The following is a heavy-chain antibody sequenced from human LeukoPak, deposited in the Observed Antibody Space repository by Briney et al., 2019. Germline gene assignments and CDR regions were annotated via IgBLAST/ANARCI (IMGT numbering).Heavy chain of an antibody. CDR1: GFTFDDYA. Sequence: GGSLRLSCAASGFTFDDYAMHWVRQTPGKGLEWVSLISWDGGSTYYADSVKGRFTISRDNSKNSLYLQMNSLRAEDTALYYCAKDETGYSSGWPDFWGQGTLVTVSS. D-gene: IGHD6-19*01. V-gene: IGHV3-43D*03. CDR2: ISWDGGST. J-gene: IGHJ4*02. CDR3: AKDETGYSSGWPDF.